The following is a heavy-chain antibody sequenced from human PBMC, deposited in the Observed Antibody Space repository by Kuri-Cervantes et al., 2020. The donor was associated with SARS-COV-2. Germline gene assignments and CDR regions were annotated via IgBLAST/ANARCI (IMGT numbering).Heavy chain of an antibody. CDR3: TTDAGGPIAGTTMDY. CDR1: GFTFSNAW. J-gene: IGHJ4*02. D-gene: IGHD1-7*01. CDR2: IKSKTDGGTT. Sequence: ETLSLTCAASGFTFSNAWMSWVRQAPGKGLEWVGRIKSKTDGGTTDYAAPVKGRFTISRDDSKNTLYLQMNSLKTEDTAVYYCTTDAGGPIAGTTMDYWGQGTLVTVSS. V-gene: IGHV3-15*01.